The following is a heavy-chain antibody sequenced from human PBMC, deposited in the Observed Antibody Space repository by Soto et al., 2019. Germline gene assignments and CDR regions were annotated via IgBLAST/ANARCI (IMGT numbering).Heavy chain of an antibody. V-gene: IGHV3-11*01. CDR2: ISSSGSTI. CDR3: ARGRNRRCGSTSCRGGYYYYGMDV. CDR1: GFTFSDYY. J-gene: IGHJ6*02. Sequence: QVQLVESGGGLVKPGGSLRLSCAASGFTFSDYYMSWIRQAPGKGLEWVSYISSSGSTIYYADSVKGRFTISRDNAKNSLYLQMNSLRAEDTAVYYCARGRNRRCGSTSCRGGYYYYGMDVWGQGTTVTVSS. D-gene: IGHD2-2*01.